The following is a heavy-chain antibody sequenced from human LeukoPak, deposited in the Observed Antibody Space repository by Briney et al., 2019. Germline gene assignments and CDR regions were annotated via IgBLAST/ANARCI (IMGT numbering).Heavy chain of an antibody. D-gene: IGHD1-26*01. Sequence: GGSLRLSCAASGFIFGNYWMGWVRQAPGKGLEWVAYIKQDGSEKYYVDSVKGRFSISRDNAKNSLYLQLNSLRVEDTAVYYCARDRADSGSYRRAYYYYGMDVWGQGTTVTVSS. V-gene: IGHV3-7*01. J-gene: IGHJ6*02. CDR3: ARDRADSGSYRRAYYYYGMDV. CDR1: GFIFGNYW. CDR2: IKQDGSEK.